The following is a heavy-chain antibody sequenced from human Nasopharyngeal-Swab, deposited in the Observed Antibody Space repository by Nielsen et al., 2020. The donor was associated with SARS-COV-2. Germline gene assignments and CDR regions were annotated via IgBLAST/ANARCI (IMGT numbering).Heavy chain of an antibody. CDR1: GYDFPRHW. CDR3: ARKFLRWDAFDM. D-gene: IGHD2-15*01. J-gene: IGHJ3*02. Sequence: ESLKISCKTSGYDFPRHWIYWVRQVPGKGLEWMGMIDPSDSYTRYSPSFEGHVTISADKSLTTVYLQWSSLKASDTAIYYCARKFLRWDAFDMWGQGTLITVSS. CDR2: IDPSDSYT. V-gene: IGHV5-10-1*01.